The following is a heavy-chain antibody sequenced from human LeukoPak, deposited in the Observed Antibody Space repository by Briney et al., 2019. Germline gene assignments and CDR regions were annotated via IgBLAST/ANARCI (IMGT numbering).Heavy chain of an antibody. CDR2: ISSSGFTV. V-gene: IGHV3-11*04. J-gene: IGHJ5*02. D-gene: IGHD3-10*01. Sequence: KAGGSLRLSCAASGFTFINAWMSWVRQAPGKGLEWVSYISSSGFTVYYADSVKGRFTVSRDNAKNSLYLQMNSLRAEDTAFYYCARELRGARRWFDPWGQGTLVTVSS. CDR1: GFTFINAW. CDR3: ARELRGARRWFDP.